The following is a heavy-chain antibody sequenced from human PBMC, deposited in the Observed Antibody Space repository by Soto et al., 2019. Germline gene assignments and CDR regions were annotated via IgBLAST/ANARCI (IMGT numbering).Heavy chain of an antibody. V-gene: IGHV4-34*01. CDR2: INHSGST. D-gene: IGHD3-22*01. CDR3: ARVAGERMYYYDSSGYLGY. Sequence: SETLYLTCAVYGGSFSCYYWSWIRQPPGKGLEWIGEINHSGSTNYNPSLKSRVTISVDTSKNQFSLKLSSVTAADTAVYYCARVAGERMYYYDSSGYLGYWGQGTLVTVSS. J-gene: IGHJ4*02. CDR1: GGSFSCYY.